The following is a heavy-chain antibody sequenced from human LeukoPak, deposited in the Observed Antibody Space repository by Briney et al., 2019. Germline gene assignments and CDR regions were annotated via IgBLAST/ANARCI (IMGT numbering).Heavy chain of an antibody. V-gene: IGHV1-2*06. CDR1: GYTFTGYY. CDR2: INPNSGGT. Sequence: ASVNVSCKASGYTFTGYYMHWVRQAPGQGLEWMGRINPNSGGTNYAQKFQARVTMTRDTSISTTYMELSRLRSDDTAVYYCARGGYSYGSGFDYYYYMDVWGKGTTVTVSS. CDR3: ARGGYSYGSGFDYYYYMDV. J-gene: IGHJ6*03. D-gene: IGHD5-18*01.